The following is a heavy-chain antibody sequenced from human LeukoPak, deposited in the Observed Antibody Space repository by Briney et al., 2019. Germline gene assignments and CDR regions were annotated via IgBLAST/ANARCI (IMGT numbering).Heavy chain of an antibody. CDR3: ARGATISETGYFDF. CDR1: GGSFSPYY. D-gene: IGHD5-24*01. Sequence: SETLSLTCAVYGGSFSPYYWSWIRQSPGKGLEWIAEIDHRGDTNYNPSVKSRVTISIDTSKNQFSQNMRSLSAADTAVYYCARGATISETGYFDFWGQGTLVTVSS. CDR2: IDHRGDT. J-gene: IGHJ4*03. V-gene: IGHV4-34*01.